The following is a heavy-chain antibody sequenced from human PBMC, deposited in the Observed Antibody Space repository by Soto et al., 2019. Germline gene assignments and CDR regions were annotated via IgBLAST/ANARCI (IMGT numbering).Heavy chain of an antibody. Sequence: SETLSLTCTVSGDSISSSNYHWGWTRQPPGKGLEWIGSIYYSGSTYYNPSLKSRVTISVDTSKNQFSLKLSSVTAADTAVHYCARSGGLQHIDYWGQGTLVTVSS. CDR3: ARSGGLQHIDY. D-gene: IGHD4-4*01. V-gene: IGHV4-39*01. J-gene: IGHJ4*02. CDR1: GDSISSSNYH. CDR2: IYYSGST.